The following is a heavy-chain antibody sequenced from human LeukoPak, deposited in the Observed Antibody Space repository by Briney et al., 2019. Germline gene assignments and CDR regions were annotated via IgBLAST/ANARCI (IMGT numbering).Heavy chain of an antibody. CDR3: ARASHYYYGSGRLSNWFDP. CDR1: GGSFSGYY. V-gene: IGHV4-34*01. J-gene: IGHJ5*02. D-gene: IGHD3-10*01. Sequence: SETLSLTCAVYGGSFSGYYWSWIRQPPGKGLEWMGEINHSGSTNYNPSLKSRVTISVDTSKNQFSLKLSSVTAADTAVYYCARASHYYYGSGRLSNWFDPWGQGTLVTVSS. CDR2: INHSGST.